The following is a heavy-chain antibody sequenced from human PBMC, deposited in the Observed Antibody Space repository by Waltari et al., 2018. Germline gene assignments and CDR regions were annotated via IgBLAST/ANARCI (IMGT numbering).Heavy chain of an antibody. CDR2: ISGSVNSP. CDR3: AKDVMIAAPHVFDI. D-gene: IGHD6-13*01. V-gene: IGHV3-23*01. J-gene: IGHJ3*02. CDR1: GFTFRNYA. Sequence: EVQLLESGGGLVQPGGSLRLSCAASGFTFRNYAMTWVHQAPGKGLEWVSAISGSVNSPYYADSLKGRFTISRDHSKNTLYLQMNSLRADDTAVYCCAKDVMIAAPHVFDIWGHGTMVTVSS.